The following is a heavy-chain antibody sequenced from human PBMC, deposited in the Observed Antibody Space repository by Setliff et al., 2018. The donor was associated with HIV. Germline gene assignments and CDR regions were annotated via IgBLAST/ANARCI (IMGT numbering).Heavy chain of an antibody. J-gene: IGHJ4*02. Sequence: GGSLRLSCVASGFTFSNFAMHWVRQAPGKGLEWVSVISYDGSRTYYADSVKGRFTISRDNSKNTLYLQVDSLRAEDAAVYYCAKDHSSGWHYYFDYWGQGTLVTVSS. CDR2: ISYDGSRT. CDR1: GFTFSNFA. V-gene: IGHV3-30*07. D-gene: IGHD6-19*01. CDR3: AKDHSSGWHYYFDY.